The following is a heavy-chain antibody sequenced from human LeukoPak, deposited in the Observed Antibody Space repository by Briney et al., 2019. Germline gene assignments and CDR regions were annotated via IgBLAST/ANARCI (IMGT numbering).Heavy chain of an antibody. Sequence: GESLKISCKGSGYSFTNYWIGWVRQIPGKGLEWMGIIYPGNSDTRYSPSFQGQVTISADKSLSTAYLQWSSLKASDSAMYYCARRVSYDSRGDFWGQGTLVTVSS. D-gene: IGHD3-22*01. J-gene: IGHJ4*02. CDR3: ARRVSYDSRGDF. V-gene: IGHV5-51*01. CDR2: IYPGNSDT. CDR1: GYSFTNYW.